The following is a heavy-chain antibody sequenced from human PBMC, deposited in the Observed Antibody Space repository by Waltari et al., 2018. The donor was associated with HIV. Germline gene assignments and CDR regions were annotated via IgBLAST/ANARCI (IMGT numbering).Heavy chain of an antibody. CDR3: AKDQVHGAVAGLRPDY. V-gene: IGHV3-30*18. J-gene: IGHJ4*02. CDR2: ISYDGSNK. Sequence: QVQLVESGGGVVQPGRSLRLSCAASGFTFSSYGMPWVRQAPGKGLEWVAVISYDGSNKYYADSVKGRFTISRDNSKNTLYLQMNSLRAEDTAVYYCAKDQVHGAVAGLRPDYWGQGTLVTVSS. CDR1: GFTFSSYG. D-gene: IGHD6-19*01.